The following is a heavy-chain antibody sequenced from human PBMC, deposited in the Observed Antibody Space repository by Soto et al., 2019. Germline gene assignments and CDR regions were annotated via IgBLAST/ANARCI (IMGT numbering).Heavy chain of an antibody. J-gene: IGHJ6*02. D-gene: IGHD6-13*01. Sequence: PGESLKISCKGSGYSFTSYWISWVRQMPGKGLEWMGRIDPSDSYTNYSPSFQGHVTISADKSISTAYLQWSSLKASDTAMYYCASSISWPPGYYYYGMDVWGQGTTVTVSS. CDR3: ASSISWPPGYYYYGMDV. V-gene: IGHV5-10-1*01. CDR2: IDPSDSYT. CDR1: GYSFTSYW.